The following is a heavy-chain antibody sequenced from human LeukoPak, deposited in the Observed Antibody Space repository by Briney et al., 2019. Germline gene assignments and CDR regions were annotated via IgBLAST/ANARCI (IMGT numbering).Heavy chain of an antibody. CDR2: IYYSGST. CDR1: GGSISSGGYY. CDR3: ARGYFSSTSYYRDAFDI. J-gene: IGHJ3*02. D-gene: IGHD2-2*01. V-gene: IGHV4-31*03. Sequence: SETLSLTCTVSGGSISSGGYYWSWIRQHPGKGLEWIGYIYYSGSTYYNPSLKSRVTISVDTSKNQFSLNLNSVTAADTAVYYCARGYFSSTSYYRDAFDIWGQGTMVTVSS.